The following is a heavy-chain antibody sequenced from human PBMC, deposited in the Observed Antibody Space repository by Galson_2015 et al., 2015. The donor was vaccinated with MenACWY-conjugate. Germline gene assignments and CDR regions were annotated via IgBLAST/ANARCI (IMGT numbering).Heavy chain of an antibody. J-gene: IGHJ6*02. D-gene: IGHD2-21*02. V-gene: IGHV1-18*01. Sequence: SVKVSCKASGDTFTSCGISWVRQAPGQGLEWMGWISAYNGNTNYAQKLQGRVTMTTDTSTSTAYMELRSLRSDDTAVYYCAREGTVVTASHYYYGMDVWGQGTTVTVSS. CDR3: AREGTVVTASHYYYGMDV. CDR1: GDTFTSCG. CDR2: ISAYNGNT.